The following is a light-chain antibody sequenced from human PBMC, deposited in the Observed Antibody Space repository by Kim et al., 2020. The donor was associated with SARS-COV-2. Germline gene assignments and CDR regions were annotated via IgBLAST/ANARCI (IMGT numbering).Light chain of an antibody. J-gene: IGKJ4*01. CDR3: QQHHSFPLT. Sequence: AAVRYTVTITCRASQGINSNLAWYQQRPGKAPNLLIYSAFTLHSGVPSRFSGSGSGTDFTLTITSLQPEDFATYHCQQHHSFPLTFGGGTKVDIK. V-gene: IGKV1-9*01. CDR2: SAF. CDR1: QGINSN.